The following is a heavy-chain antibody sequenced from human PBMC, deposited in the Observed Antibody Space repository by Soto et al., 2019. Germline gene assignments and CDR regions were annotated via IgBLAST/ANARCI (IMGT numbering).Heavy chain of an antibody. D-gene: IGHD3-22*01. J-gene: IGHJ3*02. CDR1: GGTFRSYA. CDR2: IIPIFGTA. V-gene: IGHV1-69*13. CDR3: ARSSSFDSSGPYDAFDI. Sequence: SVKVSFKASGGTFRSYAISWVRPAPGQGLEWMGGIIPIFGTANYAQKFQGRVTITADESTSTAYMELSSLRSEDTAVYYCARSSSFDSSGPYDAFDIWGQGTMVTVSS.